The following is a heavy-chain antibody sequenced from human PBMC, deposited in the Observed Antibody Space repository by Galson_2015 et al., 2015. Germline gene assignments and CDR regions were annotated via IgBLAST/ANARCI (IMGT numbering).Heavy chain of an antibody. Sequence: SLRLSCAASGFTFDDYAMHWVRQAPGKGLEWVSGFSWNSGSIGYADSVKGRFTISRDNAKNSLYLQMNSLRAEDTALYYCAKDYYYDSSGYRGPFDYWGQGTLVTVSS. J-gene: IGHJ4*02. CDR2: FSWNSGSI. CDR3: AKDYYYDSSGYRGPFDY. CDR1: GFTFDDYA. V-gene: IGHV3-9*01. D-gene: IGHD3-22*01.